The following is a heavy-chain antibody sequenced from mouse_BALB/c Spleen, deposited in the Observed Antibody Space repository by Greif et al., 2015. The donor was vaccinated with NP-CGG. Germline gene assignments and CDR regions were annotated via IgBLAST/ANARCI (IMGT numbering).Heavy chain of an antibody. CDR2: IDPANGNT. D-gene: IGHD4-1*01. V-gene: IGHV14-3*02. J-gene: IGHJ2*01. CDR1: GFNIKDTY. CDR3: ARKLGRGLYFDY. Sequence: EVQLQESGAELVKPGASVKLSCTASGFNIKDTYMHWVKQRPEQGLEWIGRIDPANGNTKYDPKFQGKATITADTPSNTAYLQLSSLTSEDTAVYYCARKLGRGLYFDYWGQGTTLTVSS.